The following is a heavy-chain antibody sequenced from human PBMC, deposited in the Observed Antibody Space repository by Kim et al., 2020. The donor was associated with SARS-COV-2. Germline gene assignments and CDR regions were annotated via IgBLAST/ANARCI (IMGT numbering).Heavy chain of an antibody. J-gene: IGHJ4*02. CDR1: GFTFSSYG. V-gene: IGHV3-30*18. CDR3: AKDGLVGARGVDY. CDR2: ISYDGSNK. Sequence: GGSLRLSCAASGFTFSSYGMHWVRQAPGKGLEWVAVISYDGSNKYYADSVKGRFTISRDNSKNTLYLQMNSLRAEDTAVYYCAKDGLVGARGVDYWGQGTLVTVSS. D-gene: IGHD1-26*01.